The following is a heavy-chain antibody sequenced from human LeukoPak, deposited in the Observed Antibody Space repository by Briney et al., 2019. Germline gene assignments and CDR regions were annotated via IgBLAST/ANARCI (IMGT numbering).Heavy chain of an antibody. CDR3: AKATRAAGTFGAFDI. J-gene: IGHJ3*02. V-gene: IGHV3-9*01. CDR2: VNWNSGSI. CDR1: GFTFDDYA. D-gene: IGHD6-13*01. Sequence: GRSLRLPCAASGFTFDDYAMHWVRQAPGKGLEWVSGVNWNSGSIDYADSVKGRFTISRDNAKNSLYLQMNSLRAEDTALYYCAKATRAAGTFGAFDIWGQGTMVTVSS.